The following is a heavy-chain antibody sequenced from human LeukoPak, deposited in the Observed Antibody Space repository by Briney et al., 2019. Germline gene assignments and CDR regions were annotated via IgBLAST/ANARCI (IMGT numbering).Heavy chain of an antibody. CDR1: GGSISSYY. D-gene: IGHD3-10*01. CDR3: ARRTTGSGPFQH. V-gene: IGHV4-4*09. CDR2: IYTSGST. Sequence: SETLSLTCTVSGGSISSYYWSWIRQPPGKGLEWIWYIYTSGSTNYNPSLKSRVTISVDTSKNQFSLKLSSVTAADTAAYYCARRTTGSGPFQHWGQGTLVTVSS. J-gene: IGHJ1*01.